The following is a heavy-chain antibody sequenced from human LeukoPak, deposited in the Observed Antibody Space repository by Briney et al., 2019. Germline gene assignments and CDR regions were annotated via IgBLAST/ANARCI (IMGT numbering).Heavy chain of an antibody. V-gene: IGHV1-69*13. CDR3: AREGSSWYKY. CDR2: IIPIFGTA. CDR1: GGTFSSYA. Sequence: SVKVSYKASGGTFSSYAISWVRQAPGQGLEWMGGIIPIFGTANYAQRFQGRVTITADESTSIAYMELSSLRSEDTAVYYCAREGSSWYKYWGQGTLVTVSS. D-gene: IGHD6-13*01. J-gene: IGHJ4*02.